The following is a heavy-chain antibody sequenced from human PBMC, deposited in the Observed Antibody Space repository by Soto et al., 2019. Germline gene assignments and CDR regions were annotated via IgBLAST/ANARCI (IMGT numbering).Heavy chain of an antibody. CDR2: IYYSGST. CDR3: ASGIMKSLFDY. CDR1: GGSISSYY. J-gene: IGHJ4*02. D-gene: IGHD3-16*01. V-gene: IGHV4-59*01. Sequence: PSEPLSLTCTVSGGSISSYYWSWIRQPPGKGLEWIGYIYYSGSTNYNPSLKSRVTISVDTSKNQFSLKLSSVTAADTAVYYCASGIMKSLFDYWGQGTLVTVSS.